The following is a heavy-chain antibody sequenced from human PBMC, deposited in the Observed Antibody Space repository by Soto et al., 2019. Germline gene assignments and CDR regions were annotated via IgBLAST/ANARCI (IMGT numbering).Heavy chain of an antibody. Sequence: ASVTFSCTASGSTFTGYYMHWVRQAPGQGLEWMGWINPNSGGTNYAQKFQCWVTMTRDTSISTAYMELSRLRSDDTAVYYCARELGYCSSTSCAHFDYWGQGTLVTVSS. V-gene: IGHV1-2*04. J-gene: IGHJ4*02. CDR2: INPNSGGT. D-gene: IGHD2-2*01. CDR1: GSTFTGYY. CDR3: ARELGYCSSTSCAHFDY.